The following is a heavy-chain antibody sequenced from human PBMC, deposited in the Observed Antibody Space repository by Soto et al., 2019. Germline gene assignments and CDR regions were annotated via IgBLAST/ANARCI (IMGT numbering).Heavy chain of an antibody. D-gene: IGHD2-21*02. V-gene: IGHV1-46*01. CDR3: ARSYCGGDCPSNWFDP. Sequence: ASVKVSCKASGYIFSGYYIHWVRQVPGQGLEWMGIINPSGGTTIYAQEFQGRVTMTRDTTTSTVYMELSRLRSEDTAMYYCARSYCGGDCPSNWFDPWG. CDR1: GYIFSGYY. CDR2: INPSGGTT. J-gene: IGHJ5*02.